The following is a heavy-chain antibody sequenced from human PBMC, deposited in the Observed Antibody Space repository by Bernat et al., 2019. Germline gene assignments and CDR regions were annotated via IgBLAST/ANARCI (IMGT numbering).Heavy chain of an antibody. CDR2: IVVGSGNT. Sequence: QMQLVQSGPEVKKPGTSVKVSCKASGFTFTSSAVQWVRQARGQRLEWIGWIVVGSGNTNYEQKFQERVTSTRDMSTSTAYMELSSLRSEDTAVYYCAAGYYYGSGSYYIPDYWGQGTLVTVSS. D-gene: IGHD3-10*01. V-gene: IGHV1-58*01. J-gene: IGHJ4*02. CDR3: AAGYYYGSGSYYIPDY. CDR1: GFTFTSSA.